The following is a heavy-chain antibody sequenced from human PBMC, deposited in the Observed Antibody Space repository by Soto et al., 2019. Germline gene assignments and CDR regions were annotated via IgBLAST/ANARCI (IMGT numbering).Heavy chain of an antibody. CDR2: IYDSGSS. CDR3: ARAVWRAMAVEY. J-gene: IGHJ4*02. Sequence: QVQLQESGPGLVKPSETLSLTCTVSGGSISRYYWSWMRQPPGKGLEWIGYIYDSGSSDYNPSLKSRVTISVDTSKNQFSLKLNSVTAADTAVYYCARAVWRAMAVEYWGPGTLVTVPS. V-gene: IGHV4-59*01. D-gene: IGHD6-19*01. CDR1: GGSISRYY.